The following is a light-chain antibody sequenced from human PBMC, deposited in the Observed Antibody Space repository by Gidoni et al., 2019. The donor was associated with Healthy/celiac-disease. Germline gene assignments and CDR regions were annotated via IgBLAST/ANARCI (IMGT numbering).Light chain of an antibody. CDR2: DAS. CDR1: QSVSSY. Sequence: EIVLTQSPATLSLSLGERATLSCRARQSVSSYLAWYQQKPGQAPRLLIYDASNRATGIPARFSGSGSGTDFTLTISSLEPEDFAVYYCQQRSNWPPKLTFGGGTKVEIK. V-gene: IGKV3-11*01. CDR3: QQRSNWPPKLT. J-gene: IGKJ4*01.